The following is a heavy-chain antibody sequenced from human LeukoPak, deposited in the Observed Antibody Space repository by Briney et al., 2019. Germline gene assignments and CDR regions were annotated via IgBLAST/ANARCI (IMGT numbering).Heavy chain of an antibody. D-gene: IGHD2-2*01. CDR2: IYYSGST. CDR1: GGSISSYY. J-gene: IGHJ3*02. Sequence: SETLSLTCTVSGGSISSYYWSWIRQPPGKGLEWIGYIYYSGSTNYNPSLKSRVTISADTSKNQFSLKLSSVTAADTAVYHCARHHSSTRFDAFDIWGQGTMVTVSS. V-gene: IGHV4-59*08. CDR3: ARHHSSTRFDAFDI.